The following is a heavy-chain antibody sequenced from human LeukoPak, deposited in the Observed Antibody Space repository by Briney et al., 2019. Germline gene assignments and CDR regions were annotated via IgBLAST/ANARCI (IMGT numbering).Heavy chain of an antibody. J-gene: IGHJ3*02. D-gene: IGHD6-6*01. CDR1: GGSIGPYY. Sequence: SETLSLTCTVSGGSIGPYYWSWIRQAAGKGPEWIGRIYTTGTADYNPSLKGRVFLSVDTSKNQFSLKVTSVTAADTAVYYCARDHSSSSWMDSFEIWGPGTKVTVSS. CDR2: IYTTGTA. CDR3: ARDHSSSSWMDSFEI. V-gene: IGHV4-4*07.